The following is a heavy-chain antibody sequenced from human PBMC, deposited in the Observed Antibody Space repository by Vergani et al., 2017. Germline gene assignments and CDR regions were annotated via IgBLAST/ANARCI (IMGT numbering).Heavy chain of an antibody. D-gene: IGHD2-8*01. Sequence: QVQLQESGPGLVKPSETLSLTCTVSGGSISSYYWSWIRQPPGKGLEWIGYIYYSGSTNYNPSLKSRVTISVDTSKNQFSLKLSSVTAADTAVYYCARGVCPDYWGQGTLVTVSS. J-gene: IGHJ4*02. CDR3: ARGVCPDY. CDR2: IYYSGST. V-gene: IGHV4-59*01. CDR1: GGSISSYY.